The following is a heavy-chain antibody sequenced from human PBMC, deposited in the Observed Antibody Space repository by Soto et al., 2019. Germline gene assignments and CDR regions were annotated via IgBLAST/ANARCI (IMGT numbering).Heavy chain of an antibody. Sequence: SETLSLTCTVSGGSISSYYWSWIRQPPGKGLEWIGYIYYSGSTNYNPSLKSRVTISVDTSKNQFSLKLSSVTAADTAVYYCARAPCRGGSCYALLSDYWSQGTLVTVSS. CDR3: ARAPCRGGSCYALLSDY. J-gene: IGHJ4*02. V-gene: IGHV4-59*08. D-gene: IGHD2-15*01. CDR2: IYYSGST. CDR1: GGSISSYY.